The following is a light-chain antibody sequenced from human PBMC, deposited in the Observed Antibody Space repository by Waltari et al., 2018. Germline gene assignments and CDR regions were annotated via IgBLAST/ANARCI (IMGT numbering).Light chain of an antibody. CDR2: RNN. J-gene: IGLJ3*02. CDR3: SAWDSGLRAWV. Sequence: QAGLTQPPSVSKDLRQTATLTCTGDSNNVGNEGARWPQQHQGHPPKLICFRNNGRPSRISERFSASMSESTASLTVTGIQPEDEADYYCSAWDSGLRAWVFGGGTKLTVL. CDR1: SNNVGNEG. V-gene: IGLV10-54*01.